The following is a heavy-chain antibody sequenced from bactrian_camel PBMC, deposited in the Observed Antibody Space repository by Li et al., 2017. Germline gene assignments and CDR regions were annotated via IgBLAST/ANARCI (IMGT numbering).Heavy chain of an antibody. CDR3: AADGRALSPLDGQWYRM. CDR1: GMSSSSNY. J-gene: IGHJ4*01. Sequence: VQLVESGGGSVQTGGSLRLTCTASGMSSSSNYCMGWFRQAPGKEREGVAAFDSLDSRTYADSVKGRFTVSKDTARNTLTLQMDDLKPEDSAMYYCAADGRALSPLDGQWYRMWGHGTQVTVS. D-gene: IGHD2*01. V-gene: IGHV3S53*01. CDR2: FDSLDSR.